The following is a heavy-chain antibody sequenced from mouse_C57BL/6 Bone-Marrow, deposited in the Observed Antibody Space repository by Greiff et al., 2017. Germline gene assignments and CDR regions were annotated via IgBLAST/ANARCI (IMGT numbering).Heavy chain of an antibody. CDR3: DAMDY. Sequence: VKLMESGAELVRPGTSVKVSCKASGYAFTNYLIEWVKQRPGQGLEWIGVINPGSGGTNYNEKFKGKATLTADKASSTAYMQLSSLTSEDSAVYFCDAMDYWGQGPQSPSPQ. CDR1: GYAFTNYL. J-gene: IGHJ4*01. CDR2: INPGSGGT. V-gene: IGHV1-54*01.